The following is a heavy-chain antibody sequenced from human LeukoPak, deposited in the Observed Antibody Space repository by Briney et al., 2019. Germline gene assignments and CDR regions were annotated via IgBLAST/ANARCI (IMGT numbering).Heavy chain of an antibody. V-gene: IGHV3-13*01. CDR2: IGTAGDT. J-gene: IGHJ4*02. CDR1: GFTFSSYD. Sequence: GGSLRLSCAASGFTFSSYDMHWVRQATGKGLEWVSAIGTAGDTYYPGSVKGRFTISRENAKNSLYLQMNSLRAGDTAVYYCARGSSSSGFDYWGQGTLVTVSS. CDR3: ARGSSSSGFDY. D-gene: IGHD3-22*01.